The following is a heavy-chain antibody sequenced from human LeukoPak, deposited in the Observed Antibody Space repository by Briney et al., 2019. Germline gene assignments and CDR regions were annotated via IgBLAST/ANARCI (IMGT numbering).Heavy chain of an antibody. CDR2: ISSSGSTI. CDR1: GFTFSSYG. CDR3: ARAKAPLNAFDI. Sequence: PGGSLRLSCAASGFTFSSYGMHWIRQAPGKGLEWVSYISSSGSTIYYADSVKGRFTISRDNAKNSLYLQMNSLRAEDTAVYYCARAKAPLNAFDIWGQGTMVTVSS. V-gene: IGHV3-48*04. J-gene: IGHJ3*02.